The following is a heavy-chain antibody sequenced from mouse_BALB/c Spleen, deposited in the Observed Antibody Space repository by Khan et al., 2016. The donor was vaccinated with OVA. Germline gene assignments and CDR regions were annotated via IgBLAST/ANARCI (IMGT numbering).Heavy chain of an antibody. CDR2: IDYSGNT. D-gene: IGHD2-4*01. CDR3: ARKDYYDYDPFPY. CDR1: GYSITSEYA. J-gene: IGHJ3*01. V-gene: IGHV3-2*02. Sequence: VRLQQSGPGLVKPSLSLSLTCTVTGYSITSEYAWNWIRQFPGNKLEWMGYIDYSGNTRFNPSLKSRTSITRDTFKNQFFLQLNSVTAEDTATYYCARKDYYDYDPFPYWGQGTLVTVSA.